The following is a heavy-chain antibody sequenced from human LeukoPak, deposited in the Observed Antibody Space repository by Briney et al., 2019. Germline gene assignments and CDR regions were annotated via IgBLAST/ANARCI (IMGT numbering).Heavy chain of an antibody. D-gene: IGHD2-2*01. Sequence: GGSLRLSCAASGFTFSIYAMNWVRQAPGKGLEWISYINSGSSDIRYADSVKGRFTMSRDNAKNSLFLQLNSLRAEDTAVYYCARDSYQPGLINYWGQGTLVTVSS. CDR2: INSGSSDI. J-gene: IGHJ4*02. CDR3: ARDSYQPGLINY. CDR1: GFTFSIYA. V-gene: IGHV3-21*05.